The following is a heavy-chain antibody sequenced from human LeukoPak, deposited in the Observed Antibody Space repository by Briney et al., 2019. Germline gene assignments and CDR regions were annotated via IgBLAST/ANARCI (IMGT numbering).Heavy chain of an antibody. V-gene: IGHV4-31*03. CDR3: ARTTGYYYYYMDV. CDR2: IYYSGST. CDR1: GGSISSGGYY. Sequence: SETLSLTCTVSGGSISSGGYYWSWIRQHPGKGLEWIGYIYYSGSTYYSPSLKSRVTISVDTSKNQFSLKLSSVTAADTAVYYCARTTGYYYYYMDVWGKGTTVTVSS. D-gene: IGHD1-1*01. J-gene: IGHJ6*03.